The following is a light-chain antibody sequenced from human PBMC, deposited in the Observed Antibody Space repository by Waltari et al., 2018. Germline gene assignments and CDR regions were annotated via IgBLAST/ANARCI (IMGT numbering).Light chain of an antibody. CDR2: GAS. J-gene: IGKJ4*01. Sequence: EVVMTQSPATLSVSPGERATLSCRASQSVSTNSAWYQQKPGQAPRLLIYGASTRATGIPARFSGSGSGTEFTLTISSLQSEDFAVYYCQQYNNWPLTFGGGTKEEI. CDR3: QQYNNWPLT. CDR1: QSVSTN. V-gene: IGKV3-15*01.